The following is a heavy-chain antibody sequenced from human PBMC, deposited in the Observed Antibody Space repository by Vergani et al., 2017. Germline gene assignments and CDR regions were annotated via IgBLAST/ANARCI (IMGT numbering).Heavy chain of an antibody. J-gene: IGHJ4*02. CDR2: IKQDGSEK. Sequence: EVQLVESGGGLVQPGGSLRLSCAASGFTFSSYWMSWVRQAPGKGLEWVANIKQDGSEKYYVDSVKGRFTISRENAKNSLYLQMNSLRAEDTAVYYCARRPVVPAASPLDYWGQGTLVTVSS. CDR1: GFTFSSYW. V-gene: IGHV3-7*01. D-gene: IGHD2-2*01. CDR3: ARRPVVPAASPLDY.